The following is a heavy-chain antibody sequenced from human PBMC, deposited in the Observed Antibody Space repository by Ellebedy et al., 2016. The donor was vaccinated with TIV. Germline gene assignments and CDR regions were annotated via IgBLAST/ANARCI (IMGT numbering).Heavy chain of an antibody. J-gene: IGHJ4*02. V-gene: IGHV4-34*01. Sequence: SETLSLXXAVYGGSFSGYYWSWIRQPPGKGLEWIGEINHSGSTNYNPSLKSRVTISVDTSKNQFSLKLSSVTAADTAVYYCARKGITMVRGVIDYWGQGTLVTVSS. D-gene: IGHD3-10*01. CDR2: INHSGST. CDR1: GGSFSGYY. CDR3: ARKGITMVRGVIDY.